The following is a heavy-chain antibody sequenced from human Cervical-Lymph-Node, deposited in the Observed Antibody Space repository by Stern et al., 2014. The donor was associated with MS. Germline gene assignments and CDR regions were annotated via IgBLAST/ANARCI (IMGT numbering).Heavy chain of an antibody. CDR3: ARDHAIAVDGTGLDY. J-gene: IGHJ4*02. CDR2: IISSSSYI. Sequence: VQLVQSGGGLVKPGGSLRLSCAASGFTFSSYSMNWVRQAPGQGLEWVSSIISSSSYIYYEDSVKDRCTISTDNAKNTLYLQINSLRAEDTAVYYCARDHAIAVDGTGLDYWGQGTLVTVSS. CDR1: GFTFSSYS. D-gene: IGHD6-19*01. V-gene: IGHV3-21*01.